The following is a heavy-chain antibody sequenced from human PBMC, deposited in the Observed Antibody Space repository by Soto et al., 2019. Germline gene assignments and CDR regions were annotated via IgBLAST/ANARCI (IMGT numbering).Heavy chain of an antibody. V-gene: IGHV3-33*01. CDR2: IWYDGSNK. D-gene: IGHD4-17*01. CDR3: ARVDNLYGDYVGMDY. Sequence: QVQLVESGGGVVQPGRSLRLSCAASGFTFSSYGMHWVRQAPGKGLEWVAVIWYDGSNKYYADSVKGRFTISRDNSKNKLYLQMNSLRAEDTAVYYCARVDNLYGDYVGMDYWGQGTLVTVSS. CDR1: GFTFSSYG. J-gene: IGHJ4*02.